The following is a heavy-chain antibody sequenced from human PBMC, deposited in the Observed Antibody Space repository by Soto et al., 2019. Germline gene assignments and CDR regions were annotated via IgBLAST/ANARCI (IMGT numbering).Heavy chain of an antibody. V-gene: IGHV4-39*01. CDR3: ARANFGFYYYGSGSYYNWFDP. Sequence: SETLSLTCTVSGGSISSSSYYWGWIRQPPGKGLEWIGSIYYSGSTYYNPSLKSRVTISVDTSKNQFSLKLSSVTAADTAVYYCARANFGFYYYGSGSYYNWFDPWGQGTLVTAPQ. CDR2: IYYSGST. D-gene: IGHD3-10*01. J-gene: IGHJ5*02. CDR1: GGSISSSSYY.